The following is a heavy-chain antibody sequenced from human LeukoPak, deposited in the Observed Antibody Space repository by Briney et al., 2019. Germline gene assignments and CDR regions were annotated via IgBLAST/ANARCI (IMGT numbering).Heavy chain of an antibody. CDR2: IYYSGST. J-gene: IGHJ4*02. CDR1: GGSVSSGSYY. Sequence: SETLSLTCTVSGGSVSSGSYYWSWIRQPPGKGLEWIGYIYYSGSTNYNPALKSRLTISVDTSKNQFSLKLSSVTAADTAVYYCARSRYYDILTGYYRGLDFDYWGQGTLVTVSS. D-gene: IGHD3-9*01. V-gene: IGHV4-61*01. CDR3: ARSRYYDILTGYYRGLDFDY.